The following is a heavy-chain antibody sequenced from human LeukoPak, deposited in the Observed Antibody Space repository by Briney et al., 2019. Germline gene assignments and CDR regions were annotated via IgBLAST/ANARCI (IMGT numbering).Heavy chain of an antibody. Sequence: SETLSPTCTVSGGSISSHYWSWIRQPPGKGLEWIGYISSIGSTNYNPSLKSRVTISVDTSKNQFSLKLTSVTAADTAVYFCARDPTTVTKGLDIWGQGTMVTVSS. CDR3: ARDPTTVTKGLDI. D-gene: IGHD4-17*01. V-gene: IGHV4-59*11. CDR2: ISSIGST. CDR1: GGSISSHY. J-gene: IGHJ3*02.